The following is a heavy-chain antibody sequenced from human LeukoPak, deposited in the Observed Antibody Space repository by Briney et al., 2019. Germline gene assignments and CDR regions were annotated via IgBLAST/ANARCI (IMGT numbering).Heavy chain of an antibody. CDR2: IYYSRST. V-gene: IGHV4-30-4*01. CDR1: GGSISSGDYY. J-gene: IGHJ5*02. Sequence: SETLSLTCTVSGGSISSGDYYWSWIRQPPGKGLEWIGYIYYSRSTYYDPSLKSRVTISVDTSKNQFSLKLSSVTAADTAVYYCAREGVVPAAKHWFDPWGQGTLVTVSS. D-gene: IGHD2-2*01. CDR3: AREGVVPAAKHWFDP.